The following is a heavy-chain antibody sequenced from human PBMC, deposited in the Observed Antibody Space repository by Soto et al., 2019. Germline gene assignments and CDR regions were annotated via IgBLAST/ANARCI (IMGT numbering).Heavy chain of an antibody. CDR3: ARPGIVDFWSGYSYYYGMDV. Sequence: SETLSLTCTVSGGSISSSSYYWGWIRQPPGKGLEWIGSIYYSGSTYYNPSLKSRVTISLDTSKNQFSLKLSSVTAADTAVYYCARPGIVDFWSGYSYYYGMDVWGQGTTVTVSS. V-gene: IGHV4-39*01. D-gene: IGHD3-3*01. CDR1: GGSISSSSYY. J-gene: IGHJ6*02. CDR2: IYYSGST.